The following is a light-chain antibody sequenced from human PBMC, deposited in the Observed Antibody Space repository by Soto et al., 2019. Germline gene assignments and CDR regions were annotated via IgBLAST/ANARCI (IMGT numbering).Light chain of an antibody. CDR1: QNLHSVS. CDR2: GAS. CDR3: QRYDTSPRT. J-gene: IGKJ1*01. V-gene: IGKV3-20*01. Sequence: DIVLTQSPGTLSLSPGERATLSCRASQNLHSVSLAWYQQRIGQAPRLLIYGASNRATGIPDRFSGSGSGTDLTLTISRLEPEDFAVYYCQRYDTSPRTFGQGTRVEI.